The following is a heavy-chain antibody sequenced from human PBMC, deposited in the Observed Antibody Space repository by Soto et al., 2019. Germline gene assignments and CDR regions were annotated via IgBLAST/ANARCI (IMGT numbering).Heavy chain of an antibody. D-gene: IGHD3-3*01. V-gene: IGHV4-30-4*01. CDR2: IYSSGST. CDR3: ARDLYFWSRF. Sequence: SETLSLTCTVSGGCISSGDYSWNWIRQPPGKGLEWIGYIYSSGSTKYNPSLKSRVTISLDTSKNKSSLTLCSVTAADTAVYYCARDLYFWSRFWGQGTLVTVSS. CDR1: GGCISSGDYS. J-gene: IGHJ4*02.